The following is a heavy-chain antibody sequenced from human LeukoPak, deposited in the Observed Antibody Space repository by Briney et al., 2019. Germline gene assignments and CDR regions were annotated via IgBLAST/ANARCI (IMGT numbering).Heavy chain of an antibody. CDR3: ARGGGMRSWYDFDY. Sequence: GGSLRLSCAVSGFAFGSEAMSWVRQSPARGLEWVASISPGGGTTYYADYVKGRFTISRDNSKNSLFVQMNSLRAEDTAVYYCARGGGMRSWYDFDYWGQGILITVSS. CDR1: GFAFGSEA. D-gene: IGHD6-13*01. J-gene: IGHJ4*02. V-gene: IGHV3-23*01. CDR2: ISPGGGTT.